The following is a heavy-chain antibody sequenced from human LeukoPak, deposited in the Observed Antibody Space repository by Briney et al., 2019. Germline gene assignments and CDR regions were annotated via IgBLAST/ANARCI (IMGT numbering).Heavy chain of an antibody. CDR2: IYYSGST. CDR1: GGSISSGDYY. Sequence: SQTLSLTCTVSGGSISSGDYYWSWIRQPPGKGLEWIGYIYYSGSTYYNPSLKSRVTISVDTSKNQFSLKLSSVTAADTAVYYRARGSGYYYQGASDYWGQGTLVTVSS. D-gene: IGHD3-22*01. J-gene: IGHJ4*02. CDR3: ARGSGYYYQGASDY. V-gene: IGHV4-30-4*01.